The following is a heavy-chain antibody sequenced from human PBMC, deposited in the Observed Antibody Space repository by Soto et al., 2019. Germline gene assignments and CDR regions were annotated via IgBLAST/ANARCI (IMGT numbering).Heavy chain of an antibody. Sequence: QEQLVESGGGVVQPGRSLRLSCTASGFTFRSHAMHWVRQAPGKGLEWVAVISYDGRNNYYADSVKGRFTISRDNSKNTLYLQVNSLTTEDTAVYYCARDRAGGILAISLAATPYFDSWGQGTLVTVSS. CDR1: GFTFRSHA. V-gene: IGHV3-30*01. CDR2: ISYDGRNN. J-gene: IGHJ4*02. D-gene: IGHD3-10*01. CDR3: ARDRAGGILAISLAATPYFDS.